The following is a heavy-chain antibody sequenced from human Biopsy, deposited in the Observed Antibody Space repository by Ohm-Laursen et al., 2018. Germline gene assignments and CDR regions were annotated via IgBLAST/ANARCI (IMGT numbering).Heavy chain of an antibody. D-gene: IGHD2/OR15-2a*01. Sequence: TLSLTCAVSAGTISSDYWSWIRQTPGKGLEWIGYIYYSGSTNYNPSLKSRVTISVDTSKNQFSLRLNYVTAADTAVYYCARATNSTGWPYYYFYGMDVWGQGTTVTVSS. CDR2: IYYSGST. J-gene: IGHJ6*02. CDR3: ARATNSTGWPYYYFYGMDV. CDR1: AGTISSDY. V-gene: IGHV4-59*01.